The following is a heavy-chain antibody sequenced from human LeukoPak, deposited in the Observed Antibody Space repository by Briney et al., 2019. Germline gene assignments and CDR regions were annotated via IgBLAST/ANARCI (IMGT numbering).Heavy chain of an antibody. D-gene: IGHD3-22*01. J-gene: IGHJ3*02. V-gene: IGHV4-34*01. Sequence: PSETLSLTCAVYGGSFSGYYWSWIRQPPGKGLEWIGEINHSGSTNYNPSLKSRVTISVDTSKNQFSLKLSSVTAADTAVYYCARHSRITMIVVVIKEGAFDIWGQGTMVTVSS. CDR2: INHSGST. CDR3: ARHSRITMIVVVIKEGAFDI. CDR1: GGSFSGYY.